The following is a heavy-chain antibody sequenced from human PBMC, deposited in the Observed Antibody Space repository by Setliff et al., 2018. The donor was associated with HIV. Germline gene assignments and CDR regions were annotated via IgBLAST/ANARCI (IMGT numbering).Heavy chain of an antibody. CDR2: IGGRFDT. J-gene: IGHJ3*02. Sequence: GGSLRLSCAASGFTFSDYSMNWVRQAPGKGLEWVSFIGGRFDTYYADSVKGRFTISRDNAKKSLYLQMNSLRADDTAVYYCARDTMWAFDIWGQGTMVTVSS. CDR3: ARDTMWAFDI. V-gene: IGHV3-48*01. CDR1: GFTFSDYS. D-gene: IGHD3-10*02.